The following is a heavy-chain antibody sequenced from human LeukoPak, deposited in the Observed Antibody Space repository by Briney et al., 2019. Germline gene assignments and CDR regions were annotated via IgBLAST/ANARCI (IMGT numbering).Heavy chain of an antibody. D-gene: IGHD4/OR15-4a*01. Sequence: GGSLRLSCAAFGFTFSNYWMHWVRQAPGKGLVWVSRINSDGSSTNYADSVKGRFTISRDNAKNTLYLQMNSLRAEDMAVYYCARATRTISSWYDSWGQGTLVTVSS. CDR1: GFTFSNYW. CDR2: INSDGSST. V-gene: IGHV3-74*01. J-gene: IGHJ5*01. CDR3: ARATRTISSWYDS.